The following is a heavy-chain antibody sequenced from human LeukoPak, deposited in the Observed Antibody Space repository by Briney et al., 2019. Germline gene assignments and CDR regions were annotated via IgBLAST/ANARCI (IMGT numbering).Heavy chain of an antibody. CDR2: IYYSGST. Sequence: SETLSLTCTVSGGSISSYYWSWIRQPPGKGLEWIGYIYYSGSTNYNPSPKSRVTISVDTSKNQFSLKLSSVTAADTAVYYCARFPYYYDSSGQYYYYGMDVWGQGTTVTVSS. V-gene: IGHV4-59*01. J-gene: IGHJ6*02. CDR1: GGSISSYY. CDR3: ARFPYYYDSSGQYYYYGMDV. D-gene: IGHD3-22*01.